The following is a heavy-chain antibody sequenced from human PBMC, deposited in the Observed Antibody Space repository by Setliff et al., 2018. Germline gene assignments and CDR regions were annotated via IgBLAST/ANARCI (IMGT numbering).Heavy chain of an antibody. CDR2: INQDGSET. CDR3: ARASKGLYCGSDCFYTFDS. CDR1: GFTFNFFW. V-gene: IGHV3-7*01. Sequence: PGGSLRLSCAASGFTFNFFWMSWVRQAPGKGLEWVANINQDGSETYYVDSLKGRFSVSRDNGKNSLYLQMNSLRAEDTAVYYCARASKGLYCGSDCFYTFDSWGPGTLVTVSS. J-gene: IGHJ4*02. D-gene: IGHD2-21*02.